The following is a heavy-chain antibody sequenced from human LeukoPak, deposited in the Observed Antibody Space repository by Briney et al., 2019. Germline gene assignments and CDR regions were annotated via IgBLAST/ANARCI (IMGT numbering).Heavy chain of an antibody. CDR3: ARGRSSMVRGYYYYYMDV. Sequence: PSKTLSLTCIVSGGSISSNNYYWGWIRQPPGKGLEWIGYIYYSGSTNYNPSLKSRVTISVDTSKNQFSLKLSSVTAADTAVYYCARGRSSMVRGYYYYYMDVWGKGTTVTISS. D-gene: IGHD3-10*01. CDR1: GGSISSNNYY. CDR2: IYYSGST. V-gene: IGHV4-61*05. J-gene: IGHJ6*03.